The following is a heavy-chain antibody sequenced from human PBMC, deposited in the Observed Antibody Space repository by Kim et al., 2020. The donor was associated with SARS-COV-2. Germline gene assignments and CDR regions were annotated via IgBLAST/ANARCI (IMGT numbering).Heavy chain of an antibody. Sequence: GGSLRLSCAASGFTFDDYAMHWVRQAPGKGLEWVSLISGYGGSTYYADPVKGRFTISRDNSKNSLYLQRNSLRTEDTALYYCSKVIAEDQLLVCALDYWGQGTLVTVSS. CDR1: GFTFDDYA. V-gene: IGHV3-43*02. CDR2: ISGYGGST. CDR3: SKVIAEDQLLVCALDY. J-gene: IGHJ4*02. D-gene: IGHD2-2*01.